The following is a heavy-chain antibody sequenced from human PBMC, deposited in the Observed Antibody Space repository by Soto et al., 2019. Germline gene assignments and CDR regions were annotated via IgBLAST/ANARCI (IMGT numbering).Heavy chain of an antibody. CDR1: GFTFSSYA. D-gene: IGHD5-12*01. Sequence: PGGSLRLSCAASGFTFSSYAMSWVRQAPGKGLEWVSAISGSGGSTYYADSVKGRFTISRDNSKNTLYLQMNSLRAEDTAVYYCAKDGGGDIVATIKNYYYYGMDVWGQGTTVTVSS. V-gene: IGHV3-23*01. CDR3: AKDGGGDIVATIKNYYYYGMDV. CDR2: ISGSGGST. J-gene: IGHJ6*02.